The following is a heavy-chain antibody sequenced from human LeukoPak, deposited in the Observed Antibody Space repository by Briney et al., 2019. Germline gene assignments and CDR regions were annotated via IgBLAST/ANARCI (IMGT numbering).Heavy chain of an antibody. J-gene: IGHJ4*02. CDR1: GYTFSTYD. V-gene: IGHV1-8*01. Sequence: ASVKVSCKASGYTFSTYDVIWVRQATGQGLEWMGWMNPNSGNTGYALKFRGRVTMTGDTSISTAYMELSSLISEDTAVYYCARAIRNQLLSDHWGPGTLVTVSS. CDR3: ARAIRNQLLSDH. CDR2: MNPNSGNT. D-gene: IGHD2-2*01.